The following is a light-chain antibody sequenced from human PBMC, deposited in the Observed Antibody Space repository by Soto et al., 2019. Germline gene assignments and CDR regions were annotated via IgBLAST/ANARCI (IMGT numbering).Light chain of an antibody. J-gene: IGKJ1*01. V-gene: IGKV3-20*01. CDR2: GAS. Sequence: EIVLTQSPGTLSLSPGERATLSCRASQSVSSSYLAWYQQKPGQAPRLLIYGASNRATGIPDRFSGSGSGTDFSLTISRLEPEDFAVYYCQHYGSSSWKFGQGTKVEIK. CDR3: QHYGSSSWK. CDR1: QSVSSSY.